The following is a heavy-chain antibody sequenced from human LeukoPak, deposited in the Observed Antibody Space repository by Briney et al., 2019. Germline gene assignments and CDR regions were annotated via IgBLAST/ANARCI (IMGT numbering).Heavy chain of an antibody. CDR3: ARDPDYYDDSGYT. Sequence: SETLSLTCTVSGGSVSSNRFYWGWIRQPPGKGLDWIGSMYYNGGTYYNPSLKSRVTISADTYKNQVSLKLSSGTAADTAVYYCARDPDYYDDSGYTWGQGTLVTVSS. CDR1: GGSVSSNRFY. V-gene: IGHV4-39*07. CDR2: MYYNGGT. D-gene: IGHD3-22*01. J-gene: IGHJ5*02.